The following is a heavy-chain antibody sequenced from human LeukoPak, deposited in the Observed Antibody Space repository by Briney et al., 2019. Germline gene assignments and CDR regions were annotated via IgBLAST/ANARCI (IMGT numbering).Heavy chain of an antibody. V-gene: IGHV3-23*01. CDR2: IGGSGDFT. Sequence: PGGSLRLSCATSGFTFSSYAMSWVRQAPGKGLEWVSAIGGSGDFTYYAEYVKGRFTISRDNSKKTLYLQMNSLRAEDTAVYYCATYTRKVEAGTRVFDHWGQGTLVTVSS. D-gene: IGHD6-13*01. CDR3: ATYTRKVEAGTRVFDH. CDR1: GFTFSSYA. J-gene: IGHJ4*02.